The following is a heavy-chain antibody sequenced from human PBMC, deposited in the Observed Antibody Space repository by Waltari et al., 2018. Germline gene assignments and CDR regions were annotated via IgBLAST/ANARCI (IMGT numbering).Heavy chain of an antibody. J-gene: IGHJ4*02. CDR1: GYTLTELS. Sequence: QVQLVQSGAEVKKPGASVKVSCKVSGYTLTELSMHWVRQAPGKGLEWMGGLYPEDGETSYAQKFQGRVTMTEDTSTDTAYMELSSLRSEDTAVYYCAISRGHRELPPFDYWGQGTLVTVSS. D-gene: IGHD1-26*01. V-gene: IGHV1-24*01. CDR2: LYPEDGET. CDR3: AISRGHRELPPFDY.